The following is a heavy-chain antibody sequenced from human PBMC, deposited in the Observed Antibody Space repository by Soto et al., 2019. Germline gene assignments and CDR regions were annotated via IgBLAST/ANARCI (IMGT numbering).Heavy chain of an antibody. V-gene: IGHV1-58*01. D-gene: IGHD3-10*01. CDR2: IVVGSGNT. J-gene: IGHJ6*02. CDR3: AAVPKNYYGSGSYYLPYYYYGMDV. CDR1: GFTFTSSA. Sequence: ASVKVSCKASGFTFTSSAVQWVRQARGQRLEWIGWIVVGSGNTNYAQKFQERVTITRDMSTSTAYMELSSLRSEDTAVYYCAAVPKNYYGSGSYYLPYYYYGMDVWGQGTTVTVSS.